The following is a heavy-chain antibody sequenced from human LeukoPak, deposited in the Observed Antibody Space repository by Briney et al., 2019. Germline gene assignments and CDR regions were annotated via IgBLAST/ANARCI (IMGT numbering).Heavy chain of an antibody. CDR1: GGSISSYY. J-gene: IGHJ4*02. CDR3: TRNGDYNLDY. Sequence: SETLSLTCTVSGGSISSYYWSWIRQPPGKGLEWIGEIHHGGSPSYNPSLKSRVTISLDTSKNQLSLKLSSVTATDTAVYYCTRNGDYNLDYWGQGALVTVSS. V-gene: IGHV4-34*01. CDR2: IHHGGSP. D-gene: IGHD4-17*01.